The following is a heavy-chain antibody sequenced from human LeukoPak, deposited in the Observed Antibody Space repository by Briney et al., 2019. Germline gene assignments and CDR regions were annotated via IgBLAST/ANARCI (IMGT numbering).Heavy chain of an antibody. CDR2: IIPIFGTA. CDR1: GGTFSSYA. D-gene: IGHD6-19*01. Sequence: ASVKVSCKAAGGTFSSYAISWVRQAPGQGLEWMGGIIPIFGTANYAQKFQGRVTITAYESTSTAYMELSSLRSEDTAVYYCARAIAVAGHFDYWGQRTLVTVSS. V-gene: IGHV1-69*13. CDR3: ARAIAVAGHFDY. J-gene: IGHJ4*02.